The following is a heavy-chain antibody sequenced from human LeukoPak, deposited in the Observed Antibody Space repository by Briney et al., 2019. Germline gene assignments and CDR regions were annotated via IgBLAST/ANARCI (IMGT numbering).Heavy chain of an antibody. Sequence: GGSLRLSCTASGFTFSDYYMSWIRQAPGKGLEWVSYISGSGSAIYYADSVKGRFTISRDNAKNSLYLQMNSLRAEDMAVYYCAKDLTAAAGPWFDPWGQGTLVTVSS. CDR1: GFTFSDYY. J-gene: IGHJ5*02. CDR3: AKDLTAAAGPWFDP. D-gene: IGHD6-13*01. CDR2: ISGSGSAI. V-gene: IGHV3-11*04.